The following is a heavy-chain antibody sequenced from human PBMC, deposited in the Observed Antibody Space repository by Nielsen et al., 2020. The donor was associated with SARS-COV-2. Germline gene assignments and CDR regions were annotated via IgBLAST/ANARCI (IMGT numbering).Heavy chain of an antibody. V-gene: IGHV3-21*01. J-gene: IGHJ4*02. CDR1: GFTFSSYS. D-gene: IGHD3-22*01. Sequence: ESLKISCAASGFTFSSYSMNWVRQAPGKGLEWVSSISSSSSYIYYADSVKGRFTISRDNAKNSLYLQMNSLRAEDTAVYYCARWRYYDSSGYYYAEFDYWGQGTLVTVSS. CDR3: ARWRYYDSSGYYYAEFDY. CDR2: ISSSSSYI.